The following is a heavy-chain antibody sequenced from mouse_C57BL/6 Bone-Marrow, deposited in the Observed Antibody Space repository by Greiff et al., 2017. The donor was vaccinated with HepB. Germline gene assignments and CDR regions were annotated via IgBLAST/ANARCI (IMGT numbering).Heavy chain of an antibody. CDR1: GFNIKDDY. Sequence: QLQESGAELVRPGASVKLSCTASGFNIKDDYMHWVKQRPEQGLEWIGWIDPENGDTEYASKFQGKATITADTSSNTAYLQLSSLTSEDTAVYYCTRYYGNSWFAYWGQGTLVTVSA. V-gene: IGHV14-4*01. CDR2: IDPENGDT. J-gene: IGHJ3*01. D-gene: IGHD2-1*01. CDR3: TRYYGNSWFAY.